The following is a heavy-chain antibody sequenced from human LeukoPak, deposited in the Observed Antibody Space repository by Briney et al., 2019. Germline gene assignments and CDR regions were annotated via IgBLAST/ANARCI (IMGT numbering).Heavy chain of an antibody. Sequence: GASVKVSCKASGYTFTSYGISWVRQAPGQGLEWMGRIIPILGIANYAQKFQGRVTITADKSTSTAYMELSSLRSEDTAVYYCARDGSYDSSGSWGQGTLVTVSS. CDR3: ARDGSYDSSGS. CDR2: IIPILGIA. D-gene: IGHD3-22*01. J-gene: IGHJ4*02. V-gene: IGHV1-69*04. CDR1: GYTFTSYG.